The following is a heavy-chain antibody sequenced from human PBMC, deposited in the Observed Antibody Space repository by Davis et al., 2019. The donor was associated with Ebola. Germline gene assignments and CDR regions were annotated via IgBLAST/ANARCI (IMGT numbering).Heavy chain of an antibody. CDR3: ATTSSSSHAFDI. CDR2: ISYDGSNK. CDR1: GFTFSTYG. J-gene: IGHJ3*02. D-gene: IGHD6-6*01. V-gene: IGHV3-30*12. Sequence: PGGSLRLSCAASGFTFSTYGMHWVRQAPGKGLEWVAVISYDGSNKYYADSVKGRFTISRDNTKNTLYLQLNSLRAEDTAVYYCATTSSSSHAFDIWGQGTMVIVSS.